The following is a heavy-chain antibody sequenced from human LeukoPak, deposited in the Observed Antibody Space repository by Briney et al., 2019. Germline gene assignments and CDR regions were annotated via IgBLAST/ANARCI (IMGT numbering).Heavy chain of an antibody. CDR1: GFTFSSYA. V-gene: IGHV3-64*01. CDR3: ARDRRDCSGGSCRNYYYYYYMDV. D-gene: IGHD2-15*01. J-gene: IGHJ6*03. CDR2: ISSNGGST. Sequence: PGGSLRLSCAASGFTFSSYAMHWVRQAPGKGLEYVSAISSNGGSTYYANSVKGRFTISGDNSKNTLYLQMGSLRAEDMAVYYCARDRRDCSGGSCRNYYYYYYMDVWGKGTTVTVSS.